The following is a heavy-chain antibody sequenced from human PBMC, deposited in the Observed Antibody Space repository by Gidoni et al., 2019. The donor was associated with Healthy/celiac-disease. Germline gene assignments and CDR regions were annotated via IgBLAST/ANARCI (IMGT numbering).Heavy chain of an antibody. J-gene: IGHJ3*02. Sequence: QVQLVQSGAEVKKPGSSVKVSCKASGGTFSSYAISWVRQAPGQGLEWRGGLIPIVGTANYAQKFQGRVTITADESTSTAYMELSSLRSEDTAVYYCASAFGGVIFDAFDIWGQGTMVTVSS. V-gene: IGHV1-69*01. CDR3: ASAFGGVIFDAFDI. D-gene: IGHD3-16*02. CDR2: LIPIVGTA. CDR1: GGTFSSYA.